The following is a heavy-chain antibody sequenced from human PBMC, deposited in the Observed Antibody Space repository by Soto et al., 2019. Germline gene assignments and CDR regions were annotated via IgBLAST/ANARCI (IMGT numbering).Heavy chain of an antibody. CDR3: ARQYSGSYSFDY. CDR1: GFTFSSYG. D-gene: IGHD1-26*01. CDR2: ISYDGSNK. Sequence: QVQLVESGGGVVQPGRSLRLSCAASGFTFSSYGMHWVRQAPGKGLEWVAVISYDGSNKYYADSVKGRFTISRDNSKNTLYLQMNSLRAEDTAVYYCARQYSGSYSFDYWGQGTLVTVSS. J-gene: IGHJ4*02. V-gene: IGHV3-30*03.